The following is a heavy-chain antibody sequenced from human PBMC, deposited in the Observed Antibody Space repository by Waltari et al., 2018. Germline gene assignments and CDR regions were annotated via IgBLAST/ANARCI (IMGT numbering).Heavy chain of an antibody. J-gene: IGHJ5*02. CDR3: AKGHRSSGPNWFDP. D-gene: IGHD6-19*01. CDR1: GFTFDAYA. CDR2: ISWNSGSI. V-gene: IGHV3-9*01. Sequence: EVQLVESGGGLVQPGRSLRLSCAASGFTFDAYAMHWVRQAPGKGLEWVSGISWNSGSIGYADSVKGRFTISRDNAKNSLYLQMNSLRAEDTALYYCAKGHRSSGPNWFDPWGQGTLVTVSS.